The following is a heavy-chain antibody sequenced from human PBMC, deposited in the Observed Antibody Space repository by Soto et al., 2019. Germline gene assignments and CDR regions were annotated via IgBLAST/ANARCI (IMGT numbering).Heavy chain of an antibody. V-gene: IGHV4-30-2*01. D-gene: IGHD5-12*01. J-gene: IGHJ4*02. CDR2: IYHSGST. Sequence: QLQLQESGSGLVKPSQTLSLTCAVSGDSSSSGGYSWSWIRQPRGKGLEWIGYIYHSGSTYYNPSLKSRVTISVDRSKNQFSLKLSSVTAADTAVYYCAAGGGLPRYYWGQGTLVTVSS. CDR1: GDSSSSGGYS. CDR3: AAGGGLPRYY.